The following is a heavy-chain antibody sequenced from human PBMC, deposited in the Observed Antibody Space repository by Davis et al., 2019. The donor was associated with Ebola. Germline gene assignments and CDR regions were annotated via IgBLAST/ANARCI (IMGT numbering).Heavy chain of an antibody. J-gene: IGHJ5*01. V-gene: IGHV4-34*01. CDR1: GGSFSGYY. CDR3: ARYCSSDTCNLFDF. D-gene: IGHD2-2*01. CDR2: IDHSGRT. Sequence: PGGSLRLSCAVYGGSFSGYYWTWIRQPPGKGLEWIGEIDHSGRTTCNSSLKSRVTISIDTSKNQFSLKVTSVTAADTAVYYCARYCSSDTCNLFDFWGQGSLVTVSS.